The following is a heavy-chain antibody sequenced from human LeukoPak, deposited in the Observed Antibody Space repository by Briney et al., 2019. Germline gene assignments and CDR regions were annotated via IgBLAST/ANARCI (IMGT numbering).Heavy chain of an antibody. CDR1: GYSISSGYY. D-gene: IGHD6-19*01. CDR3: ARGTLYRGWSYYLDF. CDR2: IYHSGST. V-gene: IGHV4-38-2*02. J-gene: IGHJ4*02. Sequence: SETLSLTCTVSGYSISSGYYWGWIRQPPGKGLEWIGSIYHSGSTYYNPSLKSRVTISVDMSKNHFSLRLRSVTAADTAMYYCARGTLYRGWSYYLDFWGQGSQVTVSS.